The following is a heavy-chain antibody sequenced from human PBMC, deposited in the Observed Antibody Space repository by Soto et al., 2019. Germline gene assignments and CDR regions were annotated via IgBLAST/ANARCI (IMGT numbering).Heavy chain of an antibody. D-gene: IGHD6-13*01. Sequence: EVQLVESGGGLVQPGGSLRLSCAVSGFTFSSYDMHWVRQTTGKGLEWVSNIGVAGDTYYPGSVKGRFTISRENAKNSLYLQMNSLRAEDTAVYYCARAGGSSRGYGMDVWGQGTTVTVSS. CDR3: ARAGGSSRGYGMDV. J-gene: IGHJ6*02. CDR1: GFTFSSYD. V-gene: IGHV3-13*04. CDR2: IGVAGDT.